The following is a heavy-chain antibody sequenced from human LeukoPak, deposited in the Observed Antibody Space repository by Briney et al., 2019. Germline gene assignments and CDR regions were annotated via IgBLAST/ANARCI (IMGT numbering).Heavy chain of an antibody. Sequence: PSETLSLTCTVSGGSISSYYWSWIQQPPGKGLEWIGYIYHSGSTYYNPSLKSRVTISVDRSKNQFSLKLSSVTAADTAVYYCAVSSDFWSGYFIDYWGQGILVTVSS. D-gene: IGHD3-3*01. J-gene: IGHJ4*02. V-gene: IGHV4-59*04. CDR2: IYHSGST. CDR3: AVSSDFWSGYFIDY. CDR1: GGSISSYY.